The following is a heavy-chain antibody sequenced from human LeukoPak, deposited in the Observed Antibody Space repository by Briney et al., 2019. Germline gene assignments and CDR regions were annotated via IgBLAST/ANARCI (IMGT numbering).Heavy chain of an antibody. V-gene: IGHV1-69*05. Sequence: SVKVSCKASGGTFSSYAISWVRQAPGQGLEWMGRIIPIFGTANYAQKFQGRVTITTDESTSTAYMGLSSLRSEDTAVYYCARDPDEFPDDYWGQGTLVTVSS. CDR1: GGTFSSYA. J-gene: IGHJ4*02. D-gene: IGHD1-14*01. CDR3: ARDPDEFPDDY. CDR2: IIPIFGTA.